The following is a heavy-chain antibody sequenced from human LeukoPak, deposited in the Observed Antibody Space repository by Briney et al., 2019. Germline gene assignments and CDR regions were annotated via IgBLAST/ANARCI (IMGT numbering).Heavy chain of an antibody. J-gene: IGHJ6*04. D-gene: IGHD6-25*01. V-gene: IGHV3-73*01. CDR2: IKTKADNYAT. Sequence: GGSLRLSCSASGLTFSVSAVHWVRQASGKGLEWVGRIKTKADNYATAYAASVKGRFTISRDDSTNTAYLQMNSLKTEDTAVYYCTHPAYYYNVDVWGKGTTVTVSS. CDR3: THPAYYYNVDV. CDR1: GLTFSVSA.